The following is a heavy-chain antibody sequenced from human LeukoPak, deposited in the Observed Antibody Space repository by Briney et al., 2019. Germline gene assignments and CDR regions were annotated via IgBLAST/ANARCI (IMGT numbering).Heavy chain of an antibody. V-gene: IGHV3-53*01. CDR1: GFTVSRDY. J-gene: IGHJ4*02. Sequence: GGSLRLSCAASGFTVSRDYMSWVRQAPGKGLEWVSVIYGGDTTYYTDSVKGRFTISRDSSKNTLYLQMNSLRAEDTAVYYCAKMGWTAYDYTNYWGQGTLVTVSS. CDR3: AKMGWTAYDYTNY. CDR2: IYGGDTT. D-gene: IGHD5-12*01.